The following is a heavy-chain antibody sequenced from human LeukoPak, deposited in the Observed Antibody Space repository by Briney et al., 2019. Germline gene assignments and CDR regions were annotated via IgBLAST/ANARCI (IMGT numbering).Heavy chain of an antibody. CDR3: ASMGVERLSITGTTWFFDS. Sequence: GGSLRLSCAASGFTFSTYWMAWVRQAPGKGLDWVANIKQDGSERYYVDSVKGRFTISRDNAKNSLYLKMNSVRAEDTAVYYCASMGVERLSITGTTWFFDSWGQGTLVSVSS. CDR1: GFTFSTYW. D-gene: IGHD1-7*01. CDR2: IKQDGSER. V-gene: IGHV3-7*01. J-gene: IGHJ4*02.